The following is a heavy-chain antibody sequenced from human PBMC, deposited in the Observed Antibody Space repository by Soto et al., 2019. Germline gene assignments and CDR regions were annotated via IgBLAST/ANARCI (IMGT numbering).Heavy chain of an antibody. V-gene: IGHV4-59*08. Sequence: QVQLQESGPGLVKPSEALSLTCTASGGSISSYYWSLIRLPPGRGLEFIGYINYSDSTNYNPSIVSGVSITVDTSKNHFSLKLSSVTAADTAVYYCTRGLWERERYGMDVWGQGTTVTVSS. CDR1: GGSISSYY. CDR3: TRGLWERERYGMDV. D-gene: IGHD3-16*01. CDR2: INYSDST. J-gene: IGHJ6*02.